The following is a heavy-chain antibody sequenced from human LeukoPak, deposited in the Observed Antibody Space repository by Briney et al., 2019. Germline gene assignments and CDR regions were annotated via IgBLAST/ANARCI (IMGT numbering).Heavy chain of an antibody. CDR3: ARGAERDFQH. J-gene: IGHJ1*01. V-gene: IGHV4-34*01. D-gene: IGHD5-24*01. Sequence: PSETLSLTCAVYGGSFSGYYWSGIRQPPGKGLEWIGEINHSGSTNYNPSLKSRVTISVDTSKNQFSLKLSSVTAADTAVYYCARGAERDFQHWGQGTLVTVSS. CDR1: GGSFSGYY. CDR2: INHSGST.